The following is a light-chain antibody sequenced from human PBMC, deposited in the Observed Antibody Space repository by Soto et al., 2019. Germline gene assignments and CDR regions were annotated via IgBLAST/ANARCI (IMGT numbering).Light chain of an antibody. J-gene: IGKJ1*01. CDR3: HQHGGSPET. Sequence: ETVMPQSPSTLSLAPGESAPLSCRASQSVSSNLAWYQQKPGQAPRLLIFGASSRATGIPDRFIGSGSGTEFILTISRLEPDDFAIYHCHQHGGSPETFGQGTKVDIK. CDR2: GAS. CDR1: QSVSSN. V-gene: IGKV3-20*01.